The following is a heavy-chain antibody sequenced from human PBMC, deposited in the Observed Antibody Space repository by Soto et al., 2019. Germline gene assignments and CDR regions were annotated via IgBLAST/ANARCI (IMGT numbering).Heavy chain of an antibody. Sequence: QVQLVQSGAEVKKPGSSVKVSCKASGGTFSSYTISWVRQAPGQGLEWMGRIIPILGIANYAQKFQGRVTITADKSTSTAYMELSSLRSEDTAGYYCARDYGDYCHWFDPWGQGTLVTVSS. CDR1: GGTFSSYT. CDR2: IIPILGIA. D-gene: IGHD4-17*01. V-gene: IGHV1-69*08. CDR3: ARDYGDYCHWFDP. J-gene: IGHJ5*02.